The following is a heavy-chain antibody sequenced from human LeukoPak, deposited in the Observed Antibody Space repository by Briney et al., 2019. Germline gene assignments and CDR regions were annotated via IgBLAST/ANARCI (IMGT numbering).Heavy chain of an antibody. CDR3: ARGAVAGANFDY. Sequence: GGSLRLSCADSGFTFNSYWMHWVRQAPGKGLAWVSRITTDGSGTSYADSVKGRFTISRDNAKKTLYLQMNSLRAEDTAVYYCARGAVAGANFDYWGLGTLVTVSS. D-gene: IGHD1-26*01. V-gene: IGHV3-74*01. J-gene: IGHJ4*02. CDR1: GFTFNSYW. CDR2: ITTDGSGT.